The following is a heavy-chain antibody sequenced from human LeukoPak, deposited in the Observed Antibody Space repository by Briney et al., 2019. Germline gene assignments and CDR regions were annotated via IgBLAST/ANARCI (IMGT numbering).Heavy chain of an antibody. J-gene: IGHJ5*02. V-gene: IGHV3-20*04. CDR2: INWNGGST. Sequence: PGGSLTLSCAASGFTFDDYGMSGLRQAPGKGVEWVSGINWNGGSTGYADSVKGRFTTCRDNAKHSLYLQMNSLRAEDTALYYCARDLGAWFDPWGQGTLVTVSS. CDR3: ARDLGAWFDP. CDR1: GFTFDDYG.